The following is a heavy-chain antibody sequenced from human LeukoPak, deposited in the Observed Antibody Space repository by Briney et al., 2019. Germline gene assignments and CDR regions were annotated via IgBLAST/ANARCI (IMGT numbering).Heavy chain of an antibody. J-gene: IGHJ4*02. D-gene: IGHD3-10*01. Sequence: SETLSLTCDVSGVSISSSNRWSWVRQPPGKGLEWIGEIHHSGSTNYNPSLKSRVTISVDTSKNQFSLKLSSVTAADTAVYYCVKGTFDYWGQGTLVTVSS. V-gene: IGHV4-4*02. CDR1: GVSISSSNR. CDR2: IHHSGST. CDR3: VKGTFDY.